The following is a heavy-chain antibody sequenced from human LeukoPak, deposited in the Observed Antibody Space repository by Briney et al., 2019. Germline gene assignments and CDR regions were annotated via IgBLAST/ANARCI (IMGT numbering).Heavy chain of an antibody. CDR1: GGSFSGYY. J-gene: IGHJ4*02. V-gene: IGHV4-34*01. CDR3: ARRLLTRRFGPLDY. CDR2: INHSGST. D-gene: IGHD3-10*01. Sequence: PSETLSLTCAVYGGSFSGYYWSWIRQPPGKGLEWIGEINHSGSTNYNPSLKSRVTISVDTSKNQFSLKLSSVTAADTAVYYCARRLLTRRFGPLDYWGQGTLVTVSS.